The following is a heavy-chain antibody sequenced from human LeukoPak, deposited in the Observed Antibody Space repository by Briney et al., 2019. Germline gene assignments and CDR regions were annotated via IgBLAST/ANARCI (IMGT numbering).Heavy chain of an antibody. D-gene: IGHD6-19*01. V-gene: IGHV4-4*07. Sequence: PWETLSLTCPVSGGSISSYYWSWIRQPAGKGLEWIGRIYTSGSTNYNPSRKSRVTMSVDTSKNQSSLKLSSVTAADTAVYYCARSGYSSGWQIDYWGQGTLVTVSS. CDR1: GGSISSYY. J-gene: IGHJ4*02. CDR3: ARSGYSSGWQIDY. CDR2: IYTSGST.